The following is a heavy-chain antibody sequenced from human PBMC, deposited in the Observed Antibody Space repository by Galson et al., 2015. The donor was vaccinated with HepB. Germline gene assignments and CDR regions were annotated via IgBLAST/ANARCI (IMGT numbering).Heavy chain of an antibody. V-gene: IGHV3-53*01. CDR1: GFTVSSNY. D-gene: IGHD3-22*01. CDR3: ASRSYYYDSSGYYKPFDY. Sequence: SLRLSCAASGFTVSSNYMSWVRQAPGKGLEWFSVIYISDSPYYADSVKGRFTISRDNSKNTLYLQMNSLRAEDTAVYYWASRSYYYDSSGYYKPFDYWGQGTLVTVSS. J-gene: IGHJ4*02. CDR2: IYISDSP.